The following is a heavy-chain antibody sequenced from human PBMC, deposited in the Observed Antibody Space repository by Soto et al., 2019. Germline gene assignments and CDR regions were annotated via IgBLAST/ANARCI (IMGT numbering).Heavy chain of an antibody. V-gene: IGHV1-69*12. CDR3: ARVVDTAMSHYNWFDP. Sequence: QVQLVQSGAEVKKPGSSVKVSCKASGGTFSSYAISWVRQAPGQGLEWMGGIIPIFGTANYAQKFQGRVTITADEYTIXANRELSSLRSEDTAVYYCARVVDTAMSHYNWFDPWGQGTLVTVSS. D-gene: IGHD5-18*01. CDR1: GGTFSSYA. J-gene: IGHJ5*02. CDR2: IIPIFGTA.